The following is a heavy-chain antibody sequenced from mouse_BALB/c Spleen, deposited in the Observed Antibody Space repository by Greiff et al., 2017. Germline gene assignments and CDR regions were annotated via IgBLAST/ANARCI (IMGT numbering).Heavy chain of an antibody. CDR3: ARSYGRNFDY. CDR2: ISSGSSTI. V-gene: IGHV5-17*02. J-gene: IGHJ2*01. D-gene: IGHD2-10*02. CDR1: GFTFSSFG. Sequence: EVQLVESGGGLVQPGGSRKLSCAASGFTFSSFGMHWVRQAPEKGLEWVAYISSGSSTIYYADTVKGRFTISRDNPKNTLFLQMTSLRSEDTAMYYCARSYGRNFDYWGQGTTLTVSS.